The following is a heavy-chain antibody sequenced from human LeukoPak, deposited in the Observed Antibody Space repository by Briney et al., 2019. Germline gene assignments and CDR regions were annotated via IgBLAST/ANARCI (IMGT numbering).Heavy chain of an antibody. D-gene: IGHD4-11*01. CDR1: GGTFSSYA. CDR3: ARWATVTTQTYNWFDP. V-gene: IGHV1-69*13. CDR2: IIPIFGTA. Sequence: GASVKVSCKASGGTFSSYAISWVRQAPGQGLEWMGGIIPIFGTANYAQKFQGRVTVTADESTSTAYMELSSLRSEDTAVYYCARWATVTTQTYNWFDPWGQGTLVTVSS. J-gene: IGHJ5*02.